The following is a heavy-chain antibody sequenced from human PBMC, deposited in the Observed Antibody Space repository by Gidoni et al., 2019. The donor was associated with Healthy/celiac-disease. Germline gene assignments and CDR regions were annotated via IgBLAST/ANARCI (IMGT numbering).Heavy chain of an antibody. CDR3: ATSRGPPSEYSSSSGVGGWFDP. V-gene: IGHV4-4*02. CDR2: IYHSGST. CDR1: GGSISSSNW. Sequence: QVQLQESGPGLVKPSGTLSLTCAVSGGSISSSNWWSWVRQPPGKGLEWIGEIYHSGSTNYNPSLKSRVTISVDKSKNQFSLKLSSVTAADTAVYYCATSRGPPSEYSSSSGVGGWFDPWGQGTLVTVSS. J-gene: IGHJ5*02. D-gene: IGHD6-6*01.